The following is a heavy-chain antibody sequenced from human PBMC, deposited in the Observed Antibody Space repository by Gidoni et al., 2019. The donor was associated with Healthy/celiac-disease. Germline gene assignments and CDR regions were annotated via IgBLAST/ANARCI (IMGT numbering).Heavy chain of an antibody. CDR1: GFTFSSYS. Sequence: EVQLVESGGGLVKPGGSLRLSCAASGFTFSSYSMNWVRQAPGKGLEWVSSISSSSSYIYYADSVKGRFTISRDNAKNSLYLQMNSLRAEDTAVYYCAREKKGYSEAQGAFDIWGQGTMVTVSS. CDR3: AREKKGYSEAQGAFDI. V-gene: IGHV3-21*01. CDR2: ISSSSSYI. J-gene: IGHJ3*02. D-gene: IGHD6-13*01.